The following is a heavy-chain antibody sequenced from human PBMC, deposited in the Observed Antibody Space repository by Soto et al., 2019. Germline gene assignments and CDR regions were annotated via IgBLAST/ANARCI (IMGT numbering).Heavy chain of an antibody. CDR1: GFTFSALY. J-gene: IGHJ4*02. D-gene: IGHD6-19*01. Sequence: QVQLTESGGGLAKPGGSLRLSCAASGFTFSALYMRWIRQAPGTGLGWMSCIGSGGDKKICAESVRGRFTISRENAKNSLYMQMNRLRAQDTAVYYCARDRGAVTGDYFDYWGQGTLVTVSS. CDR2: IGSGGDKK. CDR3: ARDRGAVTGDYFDY. V-gene: IGHV3-11*01.